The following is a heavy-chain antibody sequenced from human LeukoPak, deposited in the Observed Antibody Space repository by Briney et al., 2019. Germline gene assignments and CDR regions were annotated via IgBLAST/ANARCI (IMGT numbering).Heavy chain of an antibody. CDR1: GFTFSSYA. CDR3: AVRYCSSTSCIDY. Sequence: GGSLRLSCAASGFTFSSYAMSWVRQAPGKGLEWVSAISGSGGSTYHADSVKGRFTISRDNSKNTLYLQMNSLRAEDTAVYYCAVRYCSSTSCIDYWGQGTLVTVSS. CDR2: ISGSGGST. V-gene: IGHV3-23*01. D-gene: IGHD2-2*01. J-gene: IGHJ4*02.